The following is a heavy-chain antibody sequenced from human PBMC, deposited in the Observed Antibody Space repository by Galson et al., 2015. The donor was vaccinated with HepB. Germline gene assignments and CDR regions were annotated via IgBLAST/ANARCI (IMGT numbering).Heavy chain of an antibody. D-gene: IGHD3-10*01. CDR2: ISGSAATT. J-gene: IGHJ4*02. CDR1: GFTFTTCA. V-gene: IGHV3-23*01. Sequence: SLRLSCAASGFTFTTCAMGWVRQAPGKGLEWVSSISGSAATTYHADPVTGRFTISRDNFKDTLYLQMNSLRVEDTAVYYCAKELEPSFYNGRRGNYYDYWGQGVLVTVSS. CDR3: AKELEPSFYNGRRGNYYDY.